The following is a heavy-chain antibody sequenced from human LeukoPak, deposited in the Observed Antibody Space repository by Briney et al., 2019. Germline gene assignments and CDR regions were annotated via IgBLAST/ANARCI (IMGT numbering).Heavy chain of an antibody. D-gene: IGHD2-15*01. CDR3: AKGKLDCSGGSCYSLSSYYFDY. J-gene: IGHJ4*02. CDR1: GFTFDDYA. Sequence: SLRLSCAASGFTFDDYAMYWVRQAPGKGLEWVSGISWNSGTIGYADSVKGRFTISRDNAKNSLYLQMNSLRAEDTALYYCAKGKLDCSGGSCYSLSSYYFDYWGQGTLVTVSS. CDR2: ISWNSGTI. V-gene: IGHV3-9*01.